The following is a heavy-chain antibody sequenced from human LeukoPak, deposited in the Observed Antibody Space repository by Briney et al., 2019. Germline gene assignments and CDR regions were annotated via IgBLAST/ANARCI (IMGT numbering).Heavy chain of an antibody. D-gene: IGHD6-19*01. J-gene: IGHJ4*02. CDR2: ISAYNGNT. CDR1: GGTFSSYA. Sequence: ASVKVSCKASGGTFSSYAISWVRQAPGQGLEWMGWISAYNGNTNYAQKPQGRVTMTTDTSTSTAYMELRSLRSDDTAVYYCAILPPTRRIAVAGTKDYFDYWGQGTLVTVSS. CDR3: AILPPTRRIAVAGTKDYFDY. V-gene: IGHV1-18*01.